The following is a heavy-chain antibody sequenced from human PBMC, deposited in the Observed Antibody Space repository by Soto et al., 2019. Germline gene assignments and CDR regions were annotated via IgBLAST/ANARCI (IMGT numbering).Heavy chain of an antibody. CDR2: ISNNGAHT. CDR1: GFTFSNYK. CDR3: ARRGYGSRWPNVYMDV. D-gene: IGHD6-13*01. J-gene: IGHJ6*03. V-gene: IGHV3-64*01. Sequence: EAQLVESGGGLVQPGGSLRLSCADSGFTFSNYKMHWVRQAPGQGLEYVSGISNNGAHTDYAQSVKGRFTISRDNSENTLYLQTGSLRAEDMALYYCARRGYGSRWPNVYMDVWGKGTTVTVSS.